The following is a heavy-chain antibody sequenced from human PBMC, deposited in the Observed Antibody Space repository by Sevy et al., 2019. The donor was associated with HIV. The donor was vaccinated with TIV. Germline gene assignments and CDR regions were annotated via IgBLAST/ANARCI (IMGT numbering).Heavy chain of an antibody. CDR2: INPSGGST. D-gene: IGHD3-3*01. CDR1: GYTFTSYY. Sequence: ASVKVSCKASGYTFTSYYMHWVRQAPGQGLEWMGIINPSGGSTSYAQKFQGRVTMTRDTSTSTVYMELSSLRSEDTAVYYCAGDPLPPPAYDFWSGYYHPGYYGMDVWGQGTTVTVSS. V-gene: IGHV1-46*01. CDR3: AGDPLPPPAYDFWSGYYHPGYYGMDV. J-gene: IGHJ6*02.